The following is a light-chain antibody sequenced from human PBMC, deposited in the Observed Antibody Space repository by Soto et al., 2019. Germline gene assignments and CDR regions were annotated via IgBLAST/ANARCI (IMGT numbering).Light chain of an antibody. CDR3: SSYAGSDTVYV. J-gene: IGLJ1*01. Sequence: QSALTQPASVSGSPGQSITISCTGTNSDVGGYYYVSWYQHHPGKAPKLIIYQVTNRPSGVSTRFSASKSGNTASLTISGLQAEDEADYYCSSYAGSDTVYVFGTGTKLTVL. CDR1: NSDVGGYYY. V-gene: IGLV2-14*01. CDR2: QVT.